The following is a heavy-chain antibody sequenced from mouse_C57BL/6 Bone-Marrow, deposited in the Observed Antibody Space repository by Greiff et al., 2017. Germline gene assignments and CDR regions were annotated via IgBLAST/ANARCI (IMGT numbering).Heavy chain of an antibody. CDR3: ARGELLEPIAY. CDR2: IYPGDGDT. D-gene: IGHD1-1*01. V-gene: IGHV1-82*01. CDR1: GYAFSSSW. J-gene: IGHJ3*01. Sequence: QVQLQQSGPELVKPGASVKISCKASGYAFSSSWMNWVKQRPGKGLEWIGRIYPGDGDTNYNGKFKGKATLTADKSSSTAYMQLSSLTSEDSAVYFCARGELLEPIAYWGPGTLVTVSA.